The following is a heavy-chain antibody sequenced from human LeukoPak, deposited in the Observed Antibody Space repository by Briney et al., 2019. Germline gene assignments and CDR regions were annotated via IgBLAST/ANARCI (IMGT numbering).Heavy chain of an antibody. CDR2: IYYSGST. CDR1: GGSFSGYY. V-gene: IGHV4-34*01. CDR3: ARTPRGYDFWSGIHAFDI. D-gene: IGHD3-3*01. Sequence: SETLSLTCAVYGGSFSGYYWSWIRQPPGKGLEWIGSIYYSGSTYYNPSLKSRVTISVDTSKNQFSLKLSSVTAADTAVYYCARTPRGYDFWSGIHAFDIWGQGTMVTVSS. J-gene: IGHJ3*02.